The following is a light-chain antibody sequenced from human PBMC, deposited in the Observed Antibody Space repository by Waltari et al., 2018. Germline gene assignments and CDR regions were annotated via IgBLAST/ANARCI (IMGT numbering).Light chain of an antibody. V-gene: IGKV3-20*01. J-gene: IGKJ1*01. CDR1: QSVGRS. Sequence: EILLTQSPGTLSLSPGERATLSCRAGQSVGRSVAWYQQKPGQPPRLLIYGSSNRATGTPDRFSGGGSGTDFSLTISRLEPEDVAVYYCQHYVSLPVTFGQGTKVEIK. CDR3: QHYVSLPVT. CDR2: GSS.